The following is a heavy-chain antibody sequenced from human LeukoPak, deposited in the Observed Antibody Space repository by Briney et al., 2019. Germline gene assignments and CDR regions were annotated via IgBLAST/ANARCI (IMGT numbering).Heavy chain of an antibody. CDR3: ARGLVATLGRYYFDY. V-gene: IGHV1-69*04. CDR2: IIPILGIA. D-gene: IGHD5-12*01. J-gene: IGHJ4*02. Sequence: AASVKVSCKASGYTFTSYGISWVRQAPGQGLEWMGRIIPILGIANYAQKFQGRVTITADKSTSTAYMELSSLRSEDTAVYYCARGLVATLGRYYFDYWGQGTLVTVSS. CDR1: GYTFTSYG.